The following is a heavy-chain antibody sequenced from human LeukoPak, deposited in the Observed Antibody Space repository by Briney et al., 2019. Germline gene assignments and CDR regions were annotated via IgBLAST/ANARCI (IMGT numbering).Heavy chain of an antibody. Sequence: PSETLSLTCTVSGGSISSSSYYWGWIRQPPGKGLEWIGSIYYSGSTYYNPSLKSRVTISVDTSKNQFSLKLSSVTAADTAVYYWARQSGFYSNSSYYYYGMDVWGQGTTVTVSS. V-gene: IGHV4-39*01. CDR1: GGSISSSSYY. J-gene: IGHJ6*02. D-gene: IGHD4-11*01. CDR3: ARQSGFYSNSSYYYYGMDV. CDR2: IYYSGST.